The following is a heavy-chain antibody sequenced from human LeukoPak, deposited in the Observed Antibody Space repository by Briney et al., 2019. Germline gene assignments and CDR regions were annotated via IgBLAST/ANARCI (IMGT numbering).Heavy chain of an antibody. D-gene: IGHD3-22*01. CDR3: ATDYYGSSGYYTGTY. J-gene: IGHJ4*02. CDR1: GFTFSGYW. V-gene: IGHV3-7*03. Sequence: GGSLRLSCAASGFTFSGYWMNWVRQAPGKGLEWVANIKKEGSEKYYVDSVKGRFTISRDNAKNSLYLQMNSLRADDPAVYYCATDYYGSSGYYTGTYWGQGTLVTVSS. CDR2: IKKEGSEK.